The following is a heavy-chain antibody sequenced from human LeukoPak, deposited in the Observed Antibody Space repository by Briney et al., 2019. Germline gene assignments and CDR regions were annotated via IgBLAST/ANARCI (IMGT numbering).Heavy chain of an antibody. J-gene: IGHJ4*02. CDR1: GYTLTELS. V-gene: IGHV1-46*01. CDR3: ARGAYSSSSSYFDN. Sequence: ASVKVSCKVSGYTLTELSMHWVRQAPGQGLEWMGIINPSGDSTSYAQKFQGRVTMTRDTSASTVYMELSSLRSEDTAVYYCARGAYSSSSSYFDNWGQGTLVTVSS. D-gene: IGHD6-6*01. CDR2: INPSGDST.